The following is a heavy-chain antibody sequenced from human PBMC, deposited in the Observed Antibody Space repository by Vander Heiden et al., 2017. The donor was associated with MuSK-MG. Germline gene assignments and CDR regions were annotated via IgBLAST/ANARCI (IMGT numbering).Heavy chain of an antibody. CDR2: IYHSGST. J-gene: IGHJ3*02. CDR3: ASHVPVTTFSHAFDI. CDR1: GYSISSGSY. V-gene: IGHV4-38-2*02. D-gene: IGHD4-17*01. Sequence: QVQLQESGPGLVKPSETLSLTCTVSGYSISSGSYWGWIRQPPGKGLEWIGSIYHSGSTYYNPSLKSRVTISVDTSKNQFSLKLSSVTAADTAVYYCASHVPVTTFSHAFDIWGQGTMVTVSS.